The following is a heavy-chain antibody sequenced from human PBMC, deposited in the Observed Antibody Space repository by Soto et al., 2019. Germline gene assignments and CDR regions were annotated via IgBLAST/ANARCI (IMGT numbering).Heavy chain of an antibody. V-gene: IGHV1-69*12. Sequence: QVQLVQSGAEVKKPESSVKVSCKAPGGTFITYAISWVRQAPGQGLEWMGGIIPMFGTANYAQRYQDRVTITADESTNTVYMEVSSLRSEDTAVYFCASGIQLWLRRINNGYSGWGQGTLVTVSS. CDR1: GGTFITYA. J-gene: IGHJ4*02. CDR3: ASGIQLWLRRINNGYSG. CDR2: IIPMFGTA. D-gene: IGHD5-18*01.